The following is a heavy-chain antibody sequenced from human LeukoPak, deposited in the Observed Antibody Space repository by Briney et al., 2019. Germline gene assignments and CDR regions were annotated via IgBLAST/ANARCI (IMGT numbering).Heavy chain of an antibody. J-gene: IGHJ4*02. CDR2: ISRSGSTI. Sequence: GGSLRLSCAASGFTFSSYEMNWVRQAPGKGLEWVSYISRSGSTIYYADSVKGRFTISRDNAKNSLYLQMNSLRAEDTAVYYCARDPSYDSSGYFYYWGQGTLVTVSS. D-gene: IGHD3-22*01. CDR3: ARDPSYDSSGYFYY. CDR1: GFTFSSYE. V-gene: IGHV3-48*03.